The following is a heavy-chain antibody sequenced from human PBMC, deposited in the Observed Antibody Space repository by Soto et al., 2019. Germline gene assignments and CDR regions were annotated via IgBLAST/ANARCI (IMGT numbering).Heavy chain of an antibody. Sequence: QVQLVQSGAEVKKPGSSVKVSCKASGGTFSRYTISWVRQAPGQGLEWMGRIIPILDIPNYAQNFQGRVTITADKSQSTAYMVLGSLRSDDTAVYYCASHFTGVLVLGASPPGGDNYGWDVWGQGTTVTVSS. CDR3: ASHFTGVLVLGASPPGGDNYGWDV. V-gene: IGHV1-69*02. CDR1: GGTFSRYT. D-gene: IGHD2-15*01. J-gene: IGHJ6*02. CDR2: IIPILDIP.